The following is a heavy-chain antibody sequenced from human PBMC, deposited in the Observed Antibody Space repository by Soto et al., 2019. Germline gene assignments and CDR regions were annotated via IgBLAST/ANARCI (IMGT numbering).Heavy chain of an antibody. CDR1: GASVSTGAYY. CDR3: VRALRHTAMVYPWFDQ. D-gene: IGHD5-18*01. Sequence: SSETLSLTCTVSGASVSTGAYYWGWVRQRPGRGLEWIGYVYESGYTYYNMSLKSRLTISLDRSNNQFSLGLTSVTAADTAVYYCVRALRHTAMVYPWFDQWGHGTMVIVSS. V-gene: IGHV4-31*03. CDR2: VYESGYT. J-gene: IGHJ5*02.